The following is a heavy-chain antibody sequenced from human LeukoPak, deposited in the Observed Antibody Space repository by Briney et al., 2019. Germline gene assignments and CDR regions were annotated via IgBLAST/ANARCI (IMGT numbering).Heavy chain of an antibody. J-gene: IGHJ4*02. CDR3: AGGSGWLIDY. Sequence: GGSLRLSCAASGFTFSSYWMNWVRQAPGKGLEWVANIKQDGSEKYYVDSVKGRFTISRDNTKNSLYLQVNSLRAEDTAVYYCAGGSGWLIDYWGQGTLVTVSS. CDR2: IKQDGSEK. D-gene: IGHD6-19*01. V-gene: IGHV3-7*01. CDR1: GFTFSSYW.